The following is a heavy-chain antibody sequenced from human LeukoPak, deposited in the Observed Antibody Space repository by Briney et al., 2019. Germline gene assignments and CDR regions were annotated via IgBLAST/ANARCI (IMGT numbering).Heavy chain of an antibody. CDR1: GFTLSGYW. V-gene: IGHV3-7*01. Sequence: GGSLRLSCAASGFTLSGYWMSWVRQAPGKGLEWVATIKQDASEKTYVDSVEGRFTGSRDNAKSSLFLQMDSLRAEDTAVYYCARFGMDAAIDYWGQGTLVTVSS. CDR2: IKQDASEK. D-gene: IGHD2-15*01. J-gene: IGHJ4*02. CDR3: ARFGMDAAIDY.